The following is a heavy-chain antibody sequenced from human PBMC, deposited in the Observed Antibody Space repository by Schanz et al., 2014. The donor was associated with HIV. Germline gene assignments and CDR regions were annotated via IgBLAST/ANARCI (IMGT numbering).Heavy chain of an antibody. J-gene: IGHJ4*01. D-gene: IGHD1-26*01. CDR3: TPTPATKWRDY. V-gene: IGHV3-15*01. CDR2: IKGKSDRGAT. Sequence: EVQLVESGGGLVKPGGSLRLSCAASGFTFNNAWMSWVRQAPGKGLEWIGRIKGKSDRGATDYATSVKDRFTISRHDSNSTVFLHMSGLKIEDTAVYFCTPTPATKWRDYWGRGTLVTVSS. CDR1: GFTFNNAW.